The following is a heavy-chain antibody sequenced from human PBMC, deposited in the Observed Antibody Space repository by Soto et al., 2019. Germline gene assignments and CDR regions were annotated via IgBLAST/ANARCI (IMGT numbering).Heavy chain of an antibody. CDR1: GFTFSNYG. Sequence: QMQLVESGGGVVQPGRSLRLSRAASGFTFSNYGMHWVRQAPGKGLEWVAIIWYDGSNKYYTDSVEGRFTISRDNSKNTVYLQMNSLRAEDTAMYYCAAGEPLNYRGQGTLVTVSS. J-gene: IGHJ4*02. CDR3: AAGEPLNY. D-gene: IGHD3-10*01. CDR2: IWYDGSNK. V-gene: IGHV3-33*01.